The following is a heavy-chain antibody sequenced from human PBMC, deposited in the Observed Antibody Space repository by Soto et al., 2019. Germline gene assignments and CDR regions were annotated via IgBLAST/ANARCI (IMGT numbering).Heavy chain of an antibody. V-gene: IGHV1-18*01. D-gene: IGHD3-22*01. Sequence: GASVKVSCKASGYTFTSYGISWVRQAPGQGXEWMGWISAYNGNTNYAQKLQGRVTMTTDTSTSTAYMELRSLRSDDTAVYYCARAWYYYDSSGYPDAFDIWGQGAMVTVSS. CDR2: ISAYNGNT. CDR1: GYTFTSYG. CDR3: ARAWYYYDSSGYPDAFDI. J-gene: IGHJ3*02.